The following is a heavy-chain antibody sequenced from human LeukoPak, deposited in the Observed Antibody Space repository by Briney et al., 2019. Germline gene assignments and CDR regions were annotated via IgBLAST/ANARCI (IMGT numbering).Heavy chain of an antibody. Sequence: SETLSLTCTVSDDSISSYYCSWIRQPPGKGLEWIGYISSSGSTTYNPSLKSRVTMSVDTSKNQFSLKLNSVTAADTAVYYCARSRDSSGYRNNWFDPWGQGTLVTVSS. J-gene: IGHJ5*02. D-gene: IGHD3-22*01. CDR3: ARSRDSSGYRNNWFDP. CDR2: ISSSGST. V-gene: IGHV4-59*01. CDR1: DDSISSYY.